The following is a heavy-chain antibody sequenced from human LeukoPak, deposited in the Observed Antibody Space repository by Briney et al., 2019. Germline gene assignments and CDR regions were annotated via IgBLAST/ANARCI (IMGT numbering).Heavy chain of an antibody. CDR3: ARAYGDNEPFDY. Sequence: HGESLKISRKGSGYRFTTYWIAWVRQMPGKGLEWMGIIYPDDSDIRYSPSFQGQVTVSADKSINTAYLQWSSLKASDTAMYYCARAYGDNEPFDYWGQGTLVTVSS. D-gene: IGHD4-17*01. V-gene: IGHV5-51*01. CDR2: IYPDDSDI. J-gene: IGHJ4*02. CDR1: GYRFTTYW.